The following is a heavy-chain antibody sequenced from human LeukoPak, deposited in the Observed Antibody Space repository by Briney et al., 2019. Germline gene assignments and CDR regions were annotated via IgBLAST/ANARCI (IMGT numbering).Heavy chain of an antibody. J-gene: IGHJ6*03. CDR1: GFTFSSYA. D-gene: IGHD5-12*01. V-gene: IGHV3-23*01. CDR2: ISGSGGST. Sequence: GGCLRLSCAASGFTFSSYAMSWVRQAPGKGLEWVSAISGSGGSTYYADSVKGRFTISRDNSKNTLYLQMNSLRAEDTAVYYCAKGLWRGGYDSAYHYMDVWGKGTTVTVSS. CDR3: AKGLWRGGYDSAYHYMDV.